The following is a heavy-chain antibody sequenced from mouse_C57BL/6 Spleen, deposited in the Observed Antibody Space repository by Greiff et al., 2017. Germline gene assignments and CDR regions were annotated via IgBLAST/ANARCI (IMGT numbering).Heavy chain of an antibody. CDR2: IYPRSGNT. D-gene: IGHD1-1*01. J-gene: IGHJ3*01. CDR3: ARLPFTTVDPY. V-gene: IGHV1-81*01. CDR1: GYTFTSYG. Sequence: VQLQQSGAELARPGASVKLSCKASGYTFTSYGISWVKQRTGQGLEWIGEIYPRSGNTYYNEKFKGKATLTADKSSSTAYMELRSLTSEDSAVSCCARLPFTTVDPYWGQGTLVTVSA.